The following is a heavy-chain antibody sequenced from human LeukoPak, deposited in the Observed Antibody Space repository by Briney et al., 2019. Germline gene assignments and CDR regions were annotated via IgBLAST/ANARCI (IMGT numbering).Heavy chain of an antibody. CDR2: INPNSGGT. CDR3: ARDHDFWSGHYGSWFDP. Sequence: ASVKVSCKASGYTFTGYYMHWVRQAPGQGLEWMGWINPNSGGTNYAQKFQGRVTMTRDTSISTAYMELSRLRSDDTAVYYCARDHDFWSGHYGSWFDPWGQGTLVTVSS. J-gene: IGHJ5*02. CDR1: GYTFTGYY. D-gene: IGHD3-3*01. V-gene: IGHV1-2*02.